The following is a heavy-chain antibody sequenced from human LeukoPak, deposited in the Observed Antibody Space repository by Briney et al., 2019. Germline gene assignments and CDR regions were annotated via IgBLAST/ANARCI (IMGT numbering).Heavy chain of an antibody. Sequence: GGSLRLSCAASGFTFSSYAMHWVRQAPGKGLEWVAVISYDGSNKYYADSVKGRFTISRDNSKNTLYLQMNSLRAEETAVYYCARDPSSGYQLLPFDYWGQGTLVTVSS. CDR3: ARDPSSGYQLLPFDY. CDR1: GFTFSSYA. J-gene: IGHJ4*02. V-gene: IGHV3-30*04. D-gene: IGHD2-2*01. CDR2: ISYDGSNK.